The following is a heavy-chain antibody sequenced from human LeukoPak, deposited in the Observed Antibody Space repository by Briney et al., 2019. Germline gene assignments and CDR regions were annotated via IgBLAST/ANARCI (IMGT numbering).Heavy chain of an antibody. Sequence: GAAVKVSCKASGGMFISYASSWARQAPGQGLEWMGGIIPLFGTANYAKKFQGTVTITAAESTRTAYMELSSLRSEDTAVYYCARLGGYSYGYGLEYNWFDPWGQGTLVTVSS. D-gene: IGHD5-18*01. CDR3: ARLGGYSYGYGLEYNWFDP. CDR2: IIPLFGTA. CDR1: GGMFISYA. J-gene: IGHJ5*02. V-gene: IGHV1-69*13.